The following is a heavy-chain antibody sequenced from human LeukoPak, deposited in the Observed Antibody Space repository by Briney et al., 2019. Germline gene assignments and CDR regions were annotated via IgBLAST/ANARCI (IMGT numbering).Heavy chain of an antibody. CDR2: ISAYNGNT. CDR1: GYTFTSYG. J-gene: IGHJ4*02. V-gene: IGHV1-18*01. CDR3: ARDLMLLWFGELFDC. Sequence: GASVKVSCKASGYTFTSYGISWVRQAPGQGLEWMGWISAYNGNTNYAQKLQGRVTMTTDTSTSTAYMELRSLRSDDTAVYYCARDLMLLWFGELFDCWGQGTLVTVSS. D-gene: IGHD3-10*01.